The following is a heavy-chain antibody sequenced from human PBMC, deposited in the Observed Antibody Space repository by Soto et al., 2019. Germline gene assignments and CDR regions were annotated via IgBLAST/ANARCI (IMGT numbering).Heavy chain of an antibody. D-gene: IGHD3-10*01. CDR2: ISPMFGAA. V-gene: IGHV1-69*19. J-gene: IGHJ4*02. CDR1: GGTFNTYA. CDR3: AREVQVHTPAFVY. Sequence: QVQLVQSGAEMKKPGSSVKVSCQSSGGTFNTYAMNWVRLAPGQGPEWMGDISPMFGAANYAPKFQGRVTITADESTGTSYMQLSSLTSEDTALYFCAREVQVHTPAFVYWGQGTRVTVSS.